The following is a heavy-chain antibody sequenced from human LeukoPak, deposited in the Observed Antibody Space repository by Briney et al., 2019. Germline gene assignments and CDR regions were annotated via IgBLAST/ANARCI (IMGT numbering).Heavy chain of an antibody. V-gene: IGHV3-74*01. J-gene: IGHJ4*02. D-gene: IGHD1-7*01. Sequence: PGGSLRLSCAASGFTFSSYWMHWVRQAPGKGLVWVSRINTDASIINYADSVKGRFTISRDSAKNTLYLQMSSLRAEDTAVYYCATGNYRDYWGQGTLVTVSS. CDR1: GFTFSSYW. CDR2: INTDASII. CDR3: ATGNYRDY.